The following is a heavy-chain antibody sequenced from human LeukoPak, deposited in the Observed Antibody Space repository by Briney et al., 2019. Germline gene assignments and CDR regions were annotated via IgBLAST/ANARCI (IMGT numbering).Heavy chain of an antibody. CDR3: ARDLPYGSGSYPDY. V-gene: IGHV4-4*07. Sequence: SETLSLTCTVSGGSISSYYWSWIRQPAGKGLEWIGRIYTSGSTNYNASLQSRVTMSVDTSKNQFSLKLSSVTAADTAVYYCARDLPYGSGSYPDYWGQGTLVTVSS. J-gene: IGHJ4*02. CDR2: IYTSGST. CDR1: GGSISSYY. D-gene: IGHD3-10*01.